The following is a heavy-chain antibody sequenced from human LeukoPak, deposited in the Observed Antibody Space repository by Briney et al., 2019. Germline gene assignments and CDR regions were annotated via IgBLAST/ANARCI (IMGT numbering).Heavy chain of an antibody. CDR2: MNPNSGNT. CDR1: GYTFTSYD. CDR3: ARGREIFGVVIITGMDV. Sequence: ASVKVSCKASGYTFTSYDINWVRQATGQGLEWMGWMNPNSGNTGYAQKFQGRVTMTRNTSIGTAYMELSSLRSEDTAVYYCARGREIFGVVIITGMDVWGQGTTVTVSS. J-gene: IGHJ6*02. V-gene: IGHV1-8*01. D-gene: IGHD3-3*01.